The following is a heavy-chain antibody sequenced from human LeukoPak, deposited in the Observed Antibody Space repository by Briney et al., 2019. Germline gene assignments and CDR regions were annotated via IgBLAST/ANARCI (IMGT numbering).Heavy chain of an antibody. V-gene: IGHV3-23*01. CDR2: ISGSGSNT. CDR1: GFTFSTCA. J-gene: IGHJ4*02. Sequence: PGGSLRLSCAASGFTFSTCAMSWVHQAPGKGLEWVSTISGSGSNTYYADSVKGRFTISRDNSKNALYLQMHSLRADDTAVYFCAKTPRGYTYVPDYWGQGTLVTVSS. D-gene: IGHD5-18*01. CDR3: AKTPRGYTYVPDY.